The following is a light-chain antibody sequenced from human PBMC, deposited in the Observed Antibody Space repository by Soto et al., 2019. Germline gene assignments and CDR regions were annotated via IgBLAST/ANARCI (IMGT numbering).Light chain of an antibody. V-gene: IGKV1-39*01. CDR2: AAS. CDR1: QSISNY. Sequence: DIQMTQSPSSLSASVGDRVTITCRASQSISNYLNWYQQKPGKAPKLLIYAASSLQSGVPSRFSGRGSGTDFTLSISSLQPEDLGTYYCRQSFSTPPLTFGGGTKVEIK. J-gene: IGKJ4*01. CDR3: RQSFSTPPLT.